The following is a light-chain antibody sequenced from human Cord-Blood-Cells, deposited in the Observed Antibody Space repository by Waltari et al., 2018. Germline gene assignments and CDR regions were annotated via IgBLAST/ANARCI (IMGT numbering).Light chain of an antibody. CDR1: QSVSSN. Sequence: EIVMTQSPATLSVSPGERATLSCRASQSVSSNLAWYQQKPGQAPRLLIYGASTRATGIPAMFSCSGSGTEFTLTISSLQSEDFAVYYCQQYNNWPFTFGPGTKVDIK. V-gene: IGKV3-15*01. CDR3: QQYNNWPFT. CDR2: GAS. J-gene: IGKJ3*01.